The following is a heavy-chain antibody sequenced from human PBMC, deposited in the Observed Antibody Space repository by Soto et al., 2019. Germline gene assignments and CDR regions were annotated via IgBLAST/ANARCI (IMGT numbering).Heavy chain of an antibody. CDR1: GGSFSGYY. CDR3: AFSAPTRYYYDSSGDFDY. D-gene: IGHD3-22*01. Sequence: SETLSLTCAVYGGSFSGYYWSWIRQPPGKGLEWIGEINHSGSTNYNPSLKSRVTISVDTSKNQFSLKLSSVTAADTAVYYCAFSAPTRYYYDSSGDFDYWGQGTLVTVSS. V-gene: IGHV4-34*01. CDR2: INHSGST. J-gene: IGHJ4*02.